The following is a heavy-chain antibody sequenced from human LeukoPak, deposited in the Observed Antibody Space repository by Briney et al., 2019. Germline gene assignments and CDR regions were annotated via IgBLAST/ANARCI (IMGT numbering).Heavy chain of an antibody. CDR1: GGSISSSNYY. V-gene: IGHV4-39*01. Sequence: SETLSLTCTVSGGSISSSNYYWGWIRQPPGKGLEWIGNIYYSGSTYYNPSLKSRVTISVDTSKNQFSLKLSSVTAADTAVYYCARLFYYDSRGYPYYFDYWGQGTLVTVSS. D-gene: IGHD3-22*01. CDR3: ARLFYYDSRGYPYYFDY. CDR2: IYYSGST. J-gene: IGHJ4*02.